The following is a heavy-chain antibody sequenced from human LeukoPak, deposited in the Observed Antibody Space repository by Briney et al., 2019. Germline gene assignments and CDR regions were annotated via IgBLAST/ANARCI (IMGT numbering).Heavy chain of an antibody. CDR3: ARRGSGSYYPYYYYYMDV. V-gene: IGHV4-34*01. Sequence: SETLSLTCAVYGGSFSGYYWSWIRQPPGKGLEWIGEINHSGSTNYNPCLKSRVTISVDTSKNQFSLKLSSVTAADTAVYYCARRGSGSYYPYYYYYMDVWGKGTTVTVSS. D-gene: IGHD3-10*01. CDR2: INHSGST. CDR1: GGSFSGYY. J-gene: IGHJ6*03.